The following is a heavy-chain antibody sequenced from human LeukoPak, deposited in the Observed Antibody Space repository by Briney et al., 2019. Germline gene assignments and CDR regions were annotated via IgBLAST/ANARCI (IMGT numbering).Heavy chain of an antibody. V-gene: IGHV1-24*01. CDR2: FDPEDGGT. Sequence: ASVKVSCKVSGYTLTELSMHWVRQAPGKGLEWMGGFDPEDGGTIYAQKFQGRVTMTEDTSTDTAYMELSSLRSEDTAVYYCATNVRRYSSGWYPGDFDYWGQGTLVTVSS. D-gene: IGHD6-19*01. CDR3: ATNVRRYSSGWYPGDFDY. J-gene: IGHJ4*02. CDR1: GYTLTELS.